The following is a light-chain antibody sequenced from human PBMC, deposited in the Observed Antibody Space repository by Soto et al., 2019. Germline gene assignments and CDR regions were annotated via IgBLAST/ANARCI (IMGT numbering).Light chain of an antibody. Sequence: ETVLTQSPGTLSLSPGERATLSCRASQSVSSNYLTWYQQIPGQAPRLLIYGASTRATGIPNRFSGSGSGTDCTLTISRLEPENFAVYYCQQFERSLRSLTFGQGTKVE. CDR3: QQFERSLRSLT. CDR1: QSVSSNY. CDR2: GAS. V-gene: IGKV3-20*01. J-gene: IGKJ1*01.